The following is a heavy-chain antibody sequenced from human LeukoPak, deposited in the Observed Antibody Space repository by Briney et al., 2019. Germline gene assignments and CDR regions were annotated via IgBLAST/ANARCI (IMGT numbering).Heavy chain of an antibody. CDR3: AKKDYDILTGYYPLIDY. V-gene: IGHV3-23*01. CDR2: ISGSGGST. Sequence: GGSLRLSCAASGFTFSSYAMSWVRQAPGKGLEWVSAISGSGGSTYYADSVKGRFTISRDNSKNTLYLQMNSLRAEDTAVYYCAKKDYDILTGYYPLIDYWGQEPWSPSPQ. J-gene: IGHJ4*01. D-gene: IGHD3-9*01. CDR1: GFTFSSYA.